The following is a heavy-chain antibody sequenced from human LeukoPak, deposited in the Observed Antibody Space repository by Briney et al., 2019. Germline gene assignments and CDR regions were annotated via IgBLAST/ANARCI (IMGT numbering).Heavy chain of an antibody. Sequence: GGSLRLSCAASGFTFSSYAMSWVRQAPGKGLEWVSAISGSGGSTYYADSVKGRFTISRDNSKNTLYLQMNSLRAEDTAVYYCAKGSGDFWSGYYAYWGRGTLVTVSS. CDR3: AKGSGDFWSGYYAY. J-gene: IGHJ4*02. CDR2: ISGSGGST. V-gene: IGHV3-23*01. CDR1: GFTFSSYA. D-gene: IGHD3-3*01.